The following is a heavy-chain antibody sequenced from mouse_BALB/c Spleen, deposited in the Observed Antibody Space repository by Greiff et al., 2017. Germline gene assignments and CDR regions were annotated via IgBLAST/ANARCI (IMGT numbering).Heavy chain of an antibody. CDR1: GFTFSSYA. J-gene: IGHJ2*01. Sequence: EVKLMESGGGLVKPGGSLKLSCAASGFTFSSYAMSWVRQSPEKRLEWVAEISSGGSYTYYPDTVTGRFTISRDNAKNTLYLEMSSLRSEDTAMYYCARNVGRGGYFDYWGQGTTLTVSS. CDR3: ARNVGRGGYFDY. CDR2: ISSGGSYT. D-gene: IGHD4-1*01. V-gene: IGHV5-9-4*01.